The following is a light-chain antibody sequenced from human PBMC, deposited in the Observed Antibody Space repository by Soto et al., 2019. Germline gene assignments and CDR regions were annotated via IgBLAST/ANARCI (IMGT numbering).Light chain of an antibody. CDR1: QDIKYY. CDR3: QQYDNLIT. CDR2: DAS. J-gene: IGKJ5*01. V-gene: IGKV1-33*01. Sequence: DFQMTQSPSSLSVSVGDRVTITCQASQDIKYYLNWYQQKPGKAPKLLIYDASQLETGVPSRFSGRGSGTEFTLTINSLQIEDVATYYCQQYDNLITFGQGTRLDI.